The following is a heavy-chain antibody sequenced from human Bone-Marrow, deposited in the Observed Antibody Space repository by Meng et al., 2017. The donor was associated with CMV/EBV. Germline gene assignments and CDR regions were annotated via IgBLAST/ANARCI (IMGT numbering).Heavy chain of an antibody. D-gene: IGHD3/OR15-3a*01. V-gene: IGHV3-30*02. CDR3: VKDPSDSYYYGMDV. Sequence: GGSLRLSCAASGFIFSSYGMHWVRQAPGKGLEWVAFIRYDGSNKYYADSVKGRFTISRDNSKNTLYLQMNSLRPEDTAVYNCVKDPSDSYYYGMDVWGQWTTVTVSS. CDR2: IRYDGSNK. CDR1: GFIFSSYG. J-gene: IGHJ6*02.